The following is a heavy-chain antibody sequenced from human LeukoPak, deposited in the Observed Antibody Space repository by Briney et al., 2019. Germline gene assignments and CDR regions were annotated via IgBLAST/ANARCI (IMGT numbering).Heavy chain of an antibody. J-gene: IGHJ4*02. CDR1: GGSFSGYY. D-gene: IGHD3-3*01. CDR3: ATITIFGVAHDY. CDR2: INHSGST. V-gene: IGHV4-34*01. Sequence: SETLSPTCAVYGGSFSGYYWSWIRQPPGKGLEWIGEINHSGSTNYNPSLKSRVTISVDTSKNQFSLKLSSVTAADTAVYYCATITIFGVAHDYWGQGTLVTVSS.